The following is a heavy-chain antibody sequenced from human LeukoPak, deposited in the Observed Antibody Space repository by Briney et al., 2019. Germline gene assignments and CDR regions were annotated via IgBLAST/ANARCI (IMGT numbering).Heavy chain of an antibody. J-gene: IGHJ3*02. CDR2: ISTYNGNT. CDR1: GYIFTSYG. V-gene: IGHV1-18*01. D-gene: IGHD6-19*01. Sequence: GASVTVSCKASGYIFTSYGINWVRQAPGQGLEWMGWISTYNGNTNFAQKLQGRVTMTTDTSTRTAYMELRSLRSDDTAIYYCARDLGGWYRPDAFDMWGQGTMVTVSS. CDR3: ARDLGGWYRPDAFDM.